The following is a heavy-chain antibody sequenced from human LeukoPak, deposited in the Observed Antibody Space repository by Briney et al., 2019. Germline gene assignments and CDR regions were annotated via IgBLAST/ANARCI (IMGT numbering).Heavy chain of an antibody. V-gene: IGHV3-30-3*01. CDR3: ARVEVSYDFWSGYQFDY. Sequence: GGSLRLSCAASGFTFSSYAMHWVRQAPGKGLEWVAVISYDGSNKYYADSVKGRFTISRDNSKNTLSLQMISLRAEDTAVYYCARVEVSYDFWSGYQFDYWGQGTLVTVSS. CDR1: GFTFSSYA. J-gene: IGHJ4*02. D-gene: IGHD3-3*01. CDR2: ISYDGSNK.